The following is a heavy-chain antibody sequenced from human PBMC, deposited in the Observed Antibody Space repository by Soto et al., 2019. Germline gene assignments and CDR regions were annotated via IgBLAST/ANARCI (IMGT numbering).Heavy chain of an antibody. V-gene: IGHV3-30*03. CDR3: ARDRAGAQYGLDV. CDR2: ISYDGSNK. J-gene: IGHJ6*02. Sequence: PGGSLRLSCAASGFTFSNYGMDWVRQAPGKGLEWVAVISYDGSNKYYADSVKGRFTISRDNAKNSLYLQMNSLRDEDTAVYYCARDRAGAQYGLDVWGQGTTVTVSS. D-gene: IGHD1-26*01. CDR1: GFTFSNYG.